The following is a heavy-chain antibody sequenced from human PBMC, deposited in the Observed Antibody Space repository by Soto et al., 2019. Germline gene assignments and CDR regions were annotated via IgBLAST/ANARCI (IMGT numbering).Heavy chain of an antibody. V-gene: IGHV2-5*02. D-gene: IGHD3-22*01. J-gene: IGHJ3*02. CDR1: GFSLSTYGEG. CDR3: AYRRVDSSRLWNCGTFDI. Sequence: QIALKESGPTLVKPTQTLTLTCSFSGFSLSTYGEGVGWIRQPPGKALESLALIFWDNDKGDSPSLKSKLTITNDTSKNQVVLKMTKMDPADTATYYCAYRRVDSSRLWNCGTFDIWGQGTMVTVSS. CDR2: IFWDNDK.